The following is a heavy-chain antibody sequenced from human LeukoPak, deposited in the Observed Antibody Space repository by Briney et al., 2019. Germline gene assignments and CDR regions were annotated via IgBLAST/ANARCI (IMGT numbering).Heavy chain of an antibody. CDR3: ARVSVNRFDP. CDR2: IYYSGST. D-gene: IGHD3-16*02. Sequence: SETLSLTCTVSGGSISSSSYYWGWIRQPPGKGLEWIGSIYYSGSTYYNPSLKSRVTISVDTSKNQFSLELSSVTAADTAVYYCARVSVNRFDPWGQGTLVTVSS. J-gene: IGHJ5*02. V-gene: IGHV4-39*07. CDR1: GGSISSSSYY.